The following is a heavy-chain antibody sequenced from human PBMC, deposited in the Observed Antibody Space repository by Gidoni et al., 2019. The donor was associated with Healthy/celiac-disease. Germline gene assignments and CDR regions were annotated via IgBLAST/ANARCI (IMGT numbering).Heavy chain of an antibody. V-gene: IGHV4-34*01. CDR3: ARVRYSGRYYYYYGMDV. CDR2: IHHSGST. CDR1: VGSSSRYY. Sequence: QVQLQHWGAGPLKPSETLSLTSAPYVGSSSRYYWSWIRQPPGTGLEWIGEIHHSGSTNYNPSLKGRVTISVDTSKNQFSLKLSSVTAADTAVYYCARVRYSGRYYYYYGMDVWGQGTTVTVAS. D-gene: IGHD1-26*01. J-gene: IGHJ6*02.